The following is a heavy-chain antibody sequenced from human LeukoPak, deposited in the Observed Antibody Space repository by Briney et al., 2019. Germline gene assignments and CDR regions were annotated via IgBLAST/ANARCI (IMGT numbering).Heavy chain of an antibody. D-gene: IGHD6-13*01. V-gene: IGHV4-59*11. CDR1: GASISSHY. Sequence: SETLSLTCAVSGASISSHYWSWIRQPPGKGLEWIGYVFNGGSTNYNPSLKSRVTMSVDTSRDQFSLRLSSVTAADTAIYYCATRPADSTWYGVFDYWSQGTLVTVSS. J-gene: IGHJ4*02. CDR3: ATRPADSTWYGVFDY. CDR2: VFNGGST.